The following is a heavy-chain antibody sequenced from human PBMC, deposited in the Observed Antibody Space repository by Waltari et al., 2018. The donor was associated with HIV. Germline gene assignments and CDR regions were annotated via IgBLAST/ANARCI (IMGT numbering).Heavy chain of an antibody. CDR1: AGSFCGYS. Sequence: QVHLQQWGAGLLKPSETLSLTCAVHAGSFCGYSWSWIRQSPGKGLEWVGEIKNGGNTTNNPSLKSLLIISQDTSNALFARKVPFVTAADTAVYYCALWRWGYRWICDAFDIWGQGTMGTVYS. J-gene: IGHJ3*02. CDR2: IKNGGNT. D-gene: IGHD2-2*02. CDR3: ALWRWGYRWICDAFDI. V-gene: IGHV4-34*02.